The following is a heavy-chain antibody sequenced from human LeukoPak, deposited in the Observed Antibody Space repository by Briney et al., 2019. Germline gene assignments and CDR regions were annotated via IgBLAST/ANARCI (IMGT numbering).Heavy chain of an antibody. CDR3: AKAFMIVVVVAAPFDY. CDR2: INSDESTT. Sequence: PGGSLRLSCAASGFTFSSYWMHWVRQAPGKGLVWVSRINSDESTTSYADSVKGRFTISRDNSKNTLYLQMNSLRAEDTAVYYCAKAFMIVVVVAAPFDYWGQGTLVTVSS. J-gene: IGHJ4*02. CDR1: GFTFSSYW. V-gene: IGHV3-74*01. D-gene: IGHD2-15*01.